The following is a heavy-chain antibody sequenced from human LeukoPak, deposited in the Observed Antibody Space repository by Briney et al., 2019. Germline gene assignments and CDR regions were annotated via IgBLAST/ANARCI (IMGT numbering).Heavy chain of an antibody. D-gene: IGHD4-23*01. CDR2: INHSGST. CDR1: GGSFSGYY. CDR3: ARALPGGKNYYYYGMDV. J-gene: IGHJ6*02. Sequence: SETLSLTCAVYGGSFSGYYWSWIRQPPGKGLEWIGEINHSGSTNYNPSLKSRVTISVDTSKNQFSLKLSSVTAADTAVYYCARALPGGKNYYYYGMDVWGQGTTVTVSS. V-gene: IGHV4-34*01.